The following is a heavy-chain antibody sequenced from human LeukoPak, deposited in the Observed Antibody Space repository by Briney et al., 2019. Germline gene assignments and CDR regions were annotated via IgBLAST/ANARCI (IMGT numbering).Heavy chain of an antibody. Sequence: SETLSLTCSVSGVSLSTYSWTWVRQPPGKGLEWIGYATDSGTTNYNPSLKSRVTISVDTSKNQFSLKLSSVTAADTAVYYCARHPNYYDSSGPFYWGQGTLVTVSS. V-gene: IGHV4-59*08. CDR3: ARHPNYYDSSGPFY. CDR1: GVSLSTYS. CDR2: ATDSGTT. D-gene: IGHD3-22*01. J-gene: IGHJ4*02.